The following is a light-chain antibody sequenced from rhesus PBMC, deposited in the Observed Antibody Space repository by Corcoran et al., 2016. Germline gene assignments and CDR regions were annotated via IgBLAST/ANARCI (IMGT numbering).Light chain of an antibody. CDR1: QGISNA. J-gene: IGKJ4*01. V-gene: IGKV1-33*01. CDR2: AAS. Sequence: DIQMTQSPSSLSASVGDKVTITCRVSQGISNALAWYQQKPGKAPKLLIYAASTLQSGVPSRFSCSGSGTDFTLTNRSLQPEDFAVYYCQQRNSYPPTFGGGTKVEIK. CDR3: QQRNSYPPT.